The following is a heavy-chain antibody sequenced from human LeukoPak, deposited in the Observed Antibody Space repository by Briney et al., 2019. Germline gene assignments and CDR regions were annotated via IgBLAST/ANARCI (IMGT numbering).Heavy chain of an antibody. V-gene: IGHV4-34*01. D-gene: IGHD3-22*01. Sequence: PSETLSLTCAVYGGSFSGYYWSWIRQPPGKGLEWIGEINHSGSTNYNPSLKSRVTISVDTSKNQFSLKLSSVTAADTAVYYCARDQGYYDSSGYYYPDAFDIWGQGTMVTVSS. J-gene: IGHJ3*02. CDR3: ARDQGYYDSSGYYYPDAFDI. CDR1: GGSFSGYY. CDR2: INHSGST.